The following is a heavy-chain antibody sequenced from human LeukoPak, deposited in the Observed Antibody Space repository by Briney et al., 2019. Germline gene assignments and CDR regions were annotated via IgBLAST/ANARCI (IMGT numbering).Heavy chain of an antibody. CDR1: GFTFSSYS. CDR3: AREFPEYYYPISRVYYFDY. V-gene: IGHV3-33*08. J-gene: IGHJ4*02. D-gene: IGHD3-10*01. Sequence: PGGSLRLSCAASGFTFSSYSMNWVRQAPGKGLEWVAVIWYDGSNKYYADSVKGRFTISRDNSKNTLYLQMNSLRAEDTAVYYCAREFPEYYYPISRVYYFDYWGQGTLVTVSS. CDR2: IWYDGSNK.